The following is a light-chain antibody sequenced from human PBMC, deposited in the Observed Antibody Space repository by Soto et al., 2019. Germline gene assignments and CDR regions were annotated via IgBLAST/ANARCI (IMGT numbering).Light chain of an antibody. V-gene: IGLV2-14*03. Sequence: QSVLTQPASVSGSPGQSITISCTGTSSDVGGYNYVSWYQQHAGKAPKLMIYDVSNRPSGVSNRFSGSKSGNTASLTISGLQAEDEADYHCSSYTSSSSYVFGTGTKLTVL. CDR3: SSYTSSSSYV. J-gene: IGLJ1*01. CDR1: SSDVGGYNY. CDR2: DVS.